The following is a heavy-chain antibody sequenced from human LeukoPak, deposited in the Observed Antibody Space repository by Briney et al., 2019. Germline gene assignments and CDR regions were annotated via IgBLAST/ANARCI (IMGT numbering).Heavy chain of an antibody. V-gene: IGHV5-51*01. CDR1: GYSFTTHW. CDR2: IYSGDSDT. D-gene: IGHD5-18*01. J-gene: IGHJ4*02. Sequence: GESLKISCEASGYSFTTHWITWVRQMPGKGLEWMAIIYSGDSDTRYSPSFQGQVTISVDKSISTAYLQWSSLKASDTAIYYCAIHSYGYRHWGQGTLVTVSS. CDR3: AIHSYGYRH.